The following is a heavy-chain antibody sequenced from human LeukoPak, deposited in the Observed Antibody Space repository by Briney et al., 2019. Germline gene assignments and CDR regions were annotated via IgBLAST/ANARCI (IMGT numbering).Heavy chain of an antibody. V-gene: IGHV3-53*01. CDR3: ASGSGSYRTPYYYMDV. J-gene: IGHJ6*03. Sequence: GGSLRLSCAASGFTVSSNYMNWVRQAPGKGLEWVSVIHRGGTTYYADSVKGRFTISRDNSKNTPYLQMNSLRAEDTAVYYCASGSGSYRTPYYYMDVWGTGTTVTVSS. CDR1: GFTVSSNY. CDR2: IHRGGTT. D-gene: IGHD3-10*01.